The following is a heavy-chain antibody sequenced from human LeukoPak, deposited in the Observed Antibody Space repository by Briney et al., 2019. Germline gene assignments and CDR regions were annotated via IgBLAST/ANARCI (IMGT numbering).Heavy chain of an antibody. D-gene: IGHD5-12*01. CDR3: AKDNTIVATMTLDY. Sequence: GGSLRLSCAASGFTFDEYTMHWVRQAPGKGLEWVSLISWDGGRIDYADSVRGRFTISSDNSKNSLYLQMNSLRTEDTALYYCAKDNTIVATMTLDYWGQGTLVTVST. CDR2: ISWDGGRI. J-gene: IGHJ4*02. V-gene: IGHV3-43*01. CDR1: GFTFDEYT.